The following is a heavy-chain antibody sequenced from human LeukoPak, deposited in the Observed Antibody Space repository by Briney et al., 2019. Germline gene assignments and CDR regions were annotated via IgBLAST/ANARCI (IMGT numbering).Heavy chain of an antibody. J-gene: IGHJ4*02. Sequence: PEGSLRLSCAASGFTFSRYYMHWVRQAPGKGLVWVSRINSDGSSTTYADSVKGRFTISRDNAKNTLYLQMNSLKVEDTAVYYCTRVFVGDEYGSSGYWGQGTLVTVSS. CDR3: TRVFVGDEYGSSGY. CDR1: GFTFSRYY. V-gene: IGHV3-74*01. D-gene: IGHD6-13*01. CDR2: INSDGSST.